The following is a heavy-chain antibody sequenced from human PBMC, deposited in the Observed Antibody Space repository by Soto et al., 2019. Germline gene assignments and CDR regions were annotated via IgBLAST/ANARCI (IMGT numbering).Heavy chain of an antibody. D-gene: IGHD2-15*01. V-gene: IGHV3-23*01. Sequence: EVLLLESGGGLVQPGGSLRLSCATSGFTFSNYGMAWVRQAPGKDLEWLSAISGTGVNTYYAESVKGRFTISRDNSKNTVYLQMNSLRAEDTAVFYCAKEGGHMQPFDYWGQGTLVTVSS. CDR1: GFTFSNYG. J-gene: IGHJ4*02. CDR3: AKEGGHMQPFDY. CDR2: ISGTGVNT.